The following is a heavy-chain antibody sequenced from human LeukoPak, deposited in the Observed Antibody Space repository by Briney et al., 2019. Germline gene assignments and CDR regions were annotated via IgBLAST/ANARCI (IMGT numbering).Heavy chain of an antibody. CDR2: IWYDGSNK. Sequence: PWRSLTLSCAASGFTFSSYSMHWVRQAPGKGLEWVAVIWYDGSNKYYADSVKGRFTISRDNSKNTLYLQMNSLIAEDTAVYYCARGFRCYYYGSGRYFDYWGQGTLVTVSS. D-gene: IGHD3-10*01. V-gene: IGHV3-33*01. CDR1: GFTFSSYS. J-gene: IGHJ4*02. CDR3: ARGFRCYYYGSGRYFDY.